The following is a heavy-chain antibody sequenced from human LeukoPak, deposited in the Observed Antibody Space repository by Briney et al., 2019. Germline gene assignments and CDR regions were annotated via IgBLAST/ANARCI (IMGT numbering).Heavy chain of an antibody. Sequence: EASVKVSCKASGYTFTSYDINWVRQATGQGPEWMGWMNPNSGNTGYAQKFQGRVTMTRNTSISTAYMELSSLRSEDTAVYYCARVKRVVPAAMFGGLRYYMDVWGKETTVTVSS. CDR1: GYTFTSYD. CDR3: ARVKRVVPAAMFGGLRYYMDV. V-gene: IGHV1-8*01. J-gene: IGHJ6*03. D-gene: IGHD2-2*01. CDR2: MNPNSGNT.